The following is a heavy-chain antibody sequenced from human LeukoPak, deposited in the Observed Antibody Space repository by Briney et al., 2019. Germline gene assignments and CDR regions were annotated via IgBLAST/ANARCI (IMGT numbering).Heavy chain of an antibody. CDR1: GYTFTSYG. Sequence: GASVKVSCKASGYTFTSYGISWVRQAPGQGLELMGCISAYNGNTNYAQKLQGRVTMTTDTSTSTAYMELRSLRSDDTAVYYCARGSPYYSDSSGLLYYFDYWGQGTLVTVSS. CDR3: ARGSPYYSDSSGLLYYFDY. V-gene: IGHV1-18*01. J-gene: IGHJ4*02. D-gene: IGHD3-22*01. CDR2: ISAYNGNT.